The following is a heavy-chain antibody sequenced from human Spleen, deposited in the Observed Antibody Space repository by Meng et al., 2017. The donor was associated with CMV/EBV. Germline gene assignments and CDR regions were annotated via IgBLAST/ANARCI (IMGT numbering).Heavy chain of an antibody. J-gene: IGHJ4*02. CDR3: ARDSYTSLDY. CDR2: ISAYNGNK. Sequence: QVQLVQSGAEVKKPGASVEVSCKASGYTFTSYGITWERQAPGQGLEWMGWISAYNGNKHYAQKFQGRVTMTTDTSTSTAYMELRSLRSDDTAVYYCARDSYTSLDYWGQGILVTVSS. V-gene: IGHV1-18*01. D-gene: IGHD3-16*01. CDR1: GYTFTSYG.